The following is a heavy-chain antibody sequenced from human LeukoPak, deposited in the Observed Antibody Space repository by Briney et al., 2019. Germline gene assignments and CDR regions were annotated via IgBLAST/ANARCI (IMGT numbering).Heavy chain of an antibody. Sequence: SETLSLTCAVYGGSFSGYYWSWIRQPAGKGLEWIGRIYTSGSTNYNPSLKSRVTMSVDTSKNQFSLNLSSVTAADTAVYYCARDRAVTYYFDYWGQGTLVTVSS. CDR3: ARDRAVTYYFDY. D-gene: IGHD6-19*01. CDR1: GGSFSGYY. J-gene: IGHJ4*02. V-gene: IGHV4-4*07. CDR2: IYTSGST.